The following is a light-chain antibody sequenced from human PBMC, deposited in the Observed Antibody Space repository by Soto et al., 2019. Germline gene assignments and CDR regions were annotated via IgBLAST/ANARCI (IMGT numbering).Light chain of an antibody. CDR2: GAT. J-gene: IGKJ4*01. V-gene: IGKV3-15*01. CDR3: QQYNNWPPVT. CDR1: QSVSSN. Sequence: EIVMTQSPATLSVSPGERATLSCRASQSVSSNLAWYQQKPGQAPRLLIYGATTRATDIPARFSGSGSGTEFTLTISSLQSEDFVVYYCQQYNNWPPVTFGGGTKVEIK.